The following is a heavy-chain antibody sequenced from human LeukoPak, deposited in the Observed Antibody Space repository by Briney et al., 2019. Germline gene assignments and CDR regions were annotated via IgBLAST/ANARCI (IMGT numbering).Heavy chain of an antibody. CDR1: GYTFTGYY. D-gene: IGHD1-26*01. V-gene: IGHV1-2*02. J-gene: IGHJ3*02. CDR2: INPNSGGT. Sequence: GASVKVSCKASGYTFTGYYMHWVRQAPGQGLEWMGWINPNSGGTNYAQKFQGRVTMTRDTSISTAYMELSRLRSDDTAVYYCASSYAVGATKIDAFDIWGQGTMVTVSS. CDR3: ASSYAVGATKIDAFDI.